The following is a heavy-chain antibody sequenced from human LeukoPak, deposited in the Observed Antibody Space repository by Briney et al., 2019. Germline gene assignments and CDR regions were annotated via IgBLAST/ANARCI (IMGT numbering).Heavy chain of an antibody. CDR3: ARVDPDYGVDY. V-gene: IGHV4-31*03. CDR1: GGSISSGGYY. CDR2: IYYSGST. Sequence: PSETLSLTCTVSGGSISSGGYYWSWIRQHPGEGLEWIGYIYYSGSTYYNPSLKSRVTISVDTSKNQFSLKLSSVTAADTAVYYCARVDPDYGVDYWGQGTLVTVSS. D-gene: IGHD4-17*01. J-gene: IGHJ4*02.